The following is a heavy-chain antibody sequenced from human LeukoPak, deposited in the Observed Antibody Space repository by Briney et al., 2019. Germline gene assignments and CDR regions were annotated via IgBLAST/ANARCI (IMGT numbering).Heavy chain of an antibody. J-gene: IGHJ6*02. CDR1: GATFINYV. CDR2: IIPSLDIV. D-gene: IGHD6-19*01. CDR3: ARGFGGSSGSSDYYGMDV. Sequence: SVKLSCKASGATFINYVITWVRQALGQGLEWMAMIIPSLDIVNYAQTFQDRLTITADKSTSTAYMELRSLRSEDTAVYYCARGFGGSSGSSDYYGMDVWGQGTTVTVSS. V-gene: IGHV1-69*04.